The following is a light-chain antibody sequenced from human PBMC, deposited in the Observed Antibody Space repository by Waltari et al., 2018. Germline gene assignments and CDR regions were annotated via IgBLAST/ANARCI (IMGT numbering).Light chain of an antibody. CDR2: WAC. CDR3: QQCYSSPYT. V-gene: IGKV4-1*01. CDR1: QSDLSSSNNKNY. Sequence: DIVMTRSPDSLAVSLGERATINCKSSQSDLSSSNNKNYLGWYQKKPEQPPKLLISWACILDSGVPDRFSGCGSGADVTRTISSLQAEDVAVYYCQQCYSSPYTFGQGTKLESK. J-gene: IGKJ2*01.